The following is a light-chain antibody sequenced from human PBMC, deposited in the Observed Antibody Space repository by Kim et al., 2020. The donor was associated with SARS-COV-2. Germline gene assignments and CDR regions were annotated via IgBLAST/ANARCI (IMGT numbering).Light chain of an antibody. Sequence: GQMVTISCSGSSSNIGRNAVNWYQLLPGTAPKLLIYSNDQRPSGVPDRFSGSKSGTSASLAISGLQSGDEADYYCAAWDNSLNGPEFGGGTQLTVL. CDR2: SND. V-gene: IGLV1-44*01. CDR3: AAWDNSLNGPE. CDR1: SSNIGRNA. J-gene: IGLJ2*01.